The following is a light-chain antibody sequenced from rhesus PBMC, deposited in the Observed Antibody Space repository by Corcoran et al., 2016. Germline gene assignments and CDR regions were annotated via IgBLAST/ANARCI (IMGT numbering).Light chain of an antibody. Sequence: DIQMTQSPSSLSASVGDKVTITCHASQGISGWLAWYQQTPGKAPTPLIYTASRLQSGVPSMFSGSGSGTDYTLTISSLQPEDFATDYCQQYDDLPYSFGQGTKVEIK. V-gene: IGKV1-19*01. CDR2: TAS. CDR1: QGISGW. J-gene: IGKJ2*01. CDR3: QQYDDLPYS.